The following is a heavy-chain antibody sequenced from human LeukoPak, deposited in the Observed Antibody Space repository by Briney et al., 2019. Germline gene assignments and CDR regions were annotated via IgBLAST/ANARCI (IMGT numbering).Heavy chain of an antibody. CDR2: ISSSSSYI. V-gene: IGHV3-21*04. J-gene: IGHJ4*02. Sequence: GGSLRLSCAASGFTFSSYSMNWVRQAPGKGLEWVSSISSSSSYIYYADSVKGRFTISRDNSKNTLYLQMNSLRAEDTAVYYCAKERYCSSTSCEHDYWGQGTLVTVSS. CDR3: AKERYCSSTSCEHDY. CDR1: GFTFSSYS. D-gene: IGHD2-2*01.